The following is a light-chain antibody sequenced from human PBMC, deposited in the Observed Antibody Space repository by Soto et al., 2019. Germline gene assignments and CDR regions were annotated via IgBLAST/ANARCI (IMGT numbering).Light chain of an antibody. CDR1: QSLAHSNGGTY. CDR2: RVS. V-gene: IGKV2-24*01. CDR3: MQATHFPRT. Sequence: DVVMTQSPVSSPVTLGQPASISCRASQSLAHSNGGTYLSWLHQRPGQPPRLLIYRVSNRLAGVPDRFSGSGAGTDFTLKISRVEAEDVGVFYCMQATHFPRTFGQGTKVDIK. J-gene: IGKJ1*01.